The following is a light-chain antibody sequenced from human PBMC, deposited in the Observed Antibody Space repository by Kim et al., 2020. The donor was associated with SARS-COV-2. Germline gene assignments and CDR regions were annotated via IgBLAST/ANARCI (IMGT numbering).Light chain of an antibody. Sequence: SVSPGQTASITCSGDKLGDKYACWYQQKPGQSPVLVIYQDSRRPSGITERFSGSNSGNTATLTISGTQAMDEADYYCQAWDSSTVLFGGGTQLTVL. V-gene: IGLV3-1*01. J-gene: IGLJ2*01. CDR2: QDS. CDR1: KLGDKY. CDR3: QAWDSSTVL.